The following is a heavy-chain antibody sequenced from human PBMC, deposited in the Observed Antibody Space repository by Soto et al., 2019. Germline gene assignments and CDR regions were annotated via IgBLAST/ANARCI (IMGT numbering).Heavy chain of an antibody. Sequence: QVQLQESGPGLVKPSQTLSLTCTVSGGSISSGGYYWSWIRQHPGKGLEWIGYIYYSGCTYYNPSLKSRVTISVDTSKNQQSLKLSSVTDADTAVYCCAREWGGSGSHGFDYWCQGTLVTDSS. CDR2: IYYSGCT. CDR1: GGSISSGGYY. J-gene: IGHJ4*02. CDR3: AREWGGSGSHGFDY. D-gene: IGHD1-26*01. V-gene: IGHV4-31*03.